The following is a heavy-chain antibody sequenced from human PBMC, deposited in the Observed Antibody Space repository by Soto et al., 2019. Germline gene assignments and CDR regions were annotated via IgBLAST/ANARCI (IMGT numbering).Heavy chain of an antibody. Sequence: PGGSLRLSCAASGFTFSSYAMHWVRQAPGKGLEWVAVISYDGSNKYYADSVKGRFTISRDNSKNTLYLQMNSLRAEDTAVYYCARARTPPSPFIVVTGNWFDPWGQGTLVTVSS. J-gene: IGHJ5*02. D-gene: IGHD3-22*01. CDR3: ARARTPPSPFIVVTGNWFDP. V-gene: IGHV3-30-3*01. CDR2: ISYDGSNK. CDR1: GFTFSSYA.